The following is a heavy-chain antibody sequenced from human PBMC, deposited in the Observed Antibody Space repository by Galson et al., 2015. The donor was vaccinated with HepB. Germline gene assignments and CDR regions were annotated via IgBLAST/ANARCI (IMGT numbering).Heavy chain of an antibody. CDR1: GFTFSSYW. CDR2: IKQDGSER. CDR3: VRDLNDYPFDY. J-gene: IGHJ4*02. D-gene: IGHD5-12*01. V-gene: IGHV3-7*03. Sequence: SLRLSCAASGFTFSSYWMSWVRQTPGKGLEWVANIKQDGSERHYVDSVKGRFIISRDNAKNSLYLQMNSLRAEDTAVYYCVRDLNDYPFDYWGQGTLVTVSS.